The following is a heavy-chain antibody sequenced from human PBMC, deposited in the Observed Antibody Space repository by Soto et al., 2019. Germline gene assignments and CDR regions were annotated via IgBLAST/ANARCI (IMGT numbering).Heavy chain of an antibody. CDR1: GGSISSGGYS. J-gene: IGHJ5*02. V-gene: IGHV4-30-2*01. D-gene: IGHD2-2*01. CDR2: IYHSGST. Sequence: SETLSLTCAASGGSISSGGYSWSWTRQPPGKGLEWIGYIYHSGSTYYNPSLKSRVTISVDRSKNQFSLKLSSVTAADTAVYYCARGRIVVVPAAMRNWFDPWGQGTLVTVSS. CDR3: ARGRIVVVPAAMRNWFDP.